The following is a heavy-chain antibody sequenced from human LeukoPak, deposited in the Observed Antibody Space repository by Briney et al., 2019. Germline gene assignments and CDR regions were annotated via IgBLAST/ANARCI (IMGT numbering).Heavy chain of an antibody. CDR3: ARVGYCSSTSCYTGYYYMDV. J-gene: IGHJ6*03. CDR1: GGSFSGYY. D-gene: IGHD2-2*02. Sequence: SETLSLTCAVYGGSFSGYYWSWIRQPPGKGLEWIGEINHSGSTNYNPSLKSRVTISVDTSKNQFSLKLSSVTAADTAVYYCARVGYCSSTSCYTGYYYMDVWGKGSTVTVSS. V-gene: IGHV4-34*01. CDR2: INHSGST.